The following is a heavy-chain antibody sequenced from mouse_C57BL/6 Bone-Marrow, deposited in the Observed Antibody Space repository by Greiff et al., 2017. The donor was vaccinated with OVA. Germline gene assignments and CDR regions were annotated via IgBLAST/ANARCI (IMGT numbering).Heavy chain of an antibody. V-gene: IGHV5-6*01. Sequence: EVQLQESGGDLVKPGGSLKLSCAASGFTFSSYGMSWVRQTPDKRLEWVATISSGGSYTYSPASVQGRFTISRDNAKNTLYLQMSSLKSEDTAMYDCARQISTRNFYYWGQGTTLTVSS. J-gene: IGHJ2*01. CDR1: GFTFSSYG. CDR3: ARQISTRNFYY. CDR2: ISSGGSYT. D-gene: IGHD1-1*01.